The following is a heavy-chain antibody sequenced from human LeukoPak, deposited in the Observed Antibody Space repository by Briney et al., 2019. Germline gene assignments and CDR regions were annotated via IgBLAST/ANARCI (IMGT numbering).Heavy chain of an antibody. V-gene: IGHV4-31*03. CDR2: IYYGGST. CDR1: GGSISSGGYY. J-gene: IGHJ4*02. CDR3: ARADILTGYDLDY. D-gene: IGHD3-9*01. Sequence: SETLSLTCTVSGGSISSGGYYWSWIRQHPGKGLEWIGYIYYGGSTYYNPSLKSRVTISVDTSKNQFSLKLSSVTAADTAVYYCARADILTGYDLDYWGQGTLVTVSS.